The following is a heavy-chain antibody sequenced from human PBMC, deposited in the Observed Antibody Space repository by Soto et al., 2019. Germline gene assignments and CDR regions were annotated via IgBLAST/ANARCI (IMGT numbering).Heavy chain of an antibody. J-gene: IGHJ4*02. CDR2: IKQDGSEE. Sequence: EVQLVESGGGLVQPGGSLRLSCVASGFTYASYWMNWVRQAPGKGLEWVAHIKQDGSEEYYVDSVKGRFTISRDNAKNSLYLYMNSLRAADTAVYYCAREVGSGENSYWGRGTLVTVSS. CDR3: AREVGSGENSY. V-gene: IGHV3-7*01. CDR1: GFTYASYW. D-gene: IGHD3-10*01.